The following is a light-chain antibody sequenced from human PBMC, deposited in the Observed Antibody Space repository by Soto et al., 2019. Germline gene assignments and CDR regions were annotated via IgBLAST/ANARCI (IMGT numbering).Light chain of an antibody. CDR1: QSISSMY. V-gene: IGKV3-20*01. J-gene: IGKJ2*01. CDR3: QQFRSSPPAFT. Sequence: ESMLTQSPGTLSLSPGERATLSCSASQSISSMYLTWDQHKPGQAPRLLIYGASIRATGIPDRFSGSGSGTDFTLTISRLEPEDSAVYYCQQFRSSPPAFTFGQGTKLEI. CDR2: GAS.